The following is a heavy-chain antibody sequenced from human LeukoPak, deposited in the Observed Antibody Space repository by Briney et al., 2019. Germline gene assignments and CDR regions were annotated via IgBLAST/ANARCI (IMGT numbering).Heavy chain of an antibody. J-gene: IGHJ4*02. CDR1: GGSISSYY. CDR3: ARYEESSTGYSASSPRHYFDH. Sequence: PSETLSLTCTVSGGSISSYYWSWIRQPPGKGLECIGHIYYTGSTYYKPSLESRVTISVDTAKNQISLKLSSVTAADTAVYYCARYEESSTGYSASSPRHYFDHWGQGTLVTVSS. V-gene: IGHV4-59*01. CDR2: IYYTGST. D-gene: IGHD3-9*01.